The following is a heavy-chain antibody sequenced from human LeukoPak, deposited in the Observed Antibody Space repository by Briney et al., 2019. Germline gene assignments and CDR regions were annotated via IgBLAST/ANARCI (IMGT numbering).Heavy chain of an antibody. CDR3: ARALSSSSWYGDY. V-gene: IGHV3-23*01. J-gene: IGHJ4*02. CDR2: VSGRGDYT. Sequence: GGSLRPSCAASGFTFNNYAMTWVRQAPGKGLEWVSTVSGRGDYTFYADSVKGRFTITRDNSKNALYLQMNSLRAEDTAIYYCARALSSSSWYGDYWGQGTLVTVSS. CDR1: GFTFNNYA. D-gene: IGHD6-13*01.